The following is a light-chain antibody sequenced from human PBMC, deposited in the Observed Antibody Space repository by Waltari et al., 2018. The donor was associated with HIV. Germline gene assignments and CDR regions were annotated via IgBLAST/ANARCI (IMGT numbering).Light chain of an antibody. J-gene: IGKJ3*01. CDR3: QQSYSSPQT. V-gene: IGKV1-39*01. CDR1: QTISTS. CDR2: SAS. Sequence: DIQLTQSPSSLSASVGDVVTITCRSSQTISTSLNWYQQKPGKAPKILISSASSLQSGVPARFSASGSGTDFTLTISNLQPDDYATYYCQQSYSSPQTFGPGTEVDVK.